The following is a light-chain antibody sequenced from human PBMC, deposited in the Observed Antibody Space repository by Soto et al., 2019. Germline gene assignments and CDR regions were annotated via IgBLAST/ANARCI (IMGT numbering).Light chain of an antibody. CDR2: GNS. V-gene: IGLV1-40*01. CDR3: QSYRV. J-gene: IGLJ1*01. Sequence: QSVLTQPPSVSGAPGQRVTISCTGSSSNIGAGYDVHWYQQLPGTAPKLLIYGNSNRPSGVPDRFSGSKSGTSASLAITGLQAEDEADYYCQSYRVFGTGTKVT. CDR1: SSNIGAGYD.